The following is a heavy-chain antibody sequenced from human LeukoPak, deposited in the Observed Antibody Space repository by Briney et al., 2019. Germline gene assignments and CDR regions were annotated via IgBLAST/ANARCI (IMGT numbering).Heavy chain of an antibody. J-gene: IGHJ4*02. CDR1: GYTFTGYY. CDR2: INPYSGAT. CDR3: ARGDYYLYYLDY. Sequence: GASVKVSCKASGYTFTGYYMHWVRQAPGQGLEWIGWINPYSGATNYAQKFQGRVTMTRDTSISTAYMELSRLRSDDTAVYYCARGDYYLYYLDYWGQGTLVTVSS. V-gene: IGHV1-2*02. D-gene: IGHD3-22*01.